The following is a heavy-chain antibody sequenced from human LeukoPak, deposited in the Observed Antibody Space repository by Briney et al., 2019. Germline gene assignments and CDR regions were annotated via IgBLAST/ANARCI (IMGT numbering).Heavy chain of an antibody. V-gene: IGHV3-30-3*01. CDR3: AKDRGYCSGGSCYPENNFDY. Sequence: PGGSLRLSCAASGFTFSSYAMHWVRQAPGKGLEWVAVISYDGSNKYYADSVKGRFTISRDNSKNTLYLQMNSLRAEDTAVYYCAKDRGYCSGGSCYPENNFDYWGQGTLVTVSS. CDR1: GFTFSSYA. CDR2: ISYDGSNK. J-gene: IGHJ4*02. D-gene: IGHD2-15*01.